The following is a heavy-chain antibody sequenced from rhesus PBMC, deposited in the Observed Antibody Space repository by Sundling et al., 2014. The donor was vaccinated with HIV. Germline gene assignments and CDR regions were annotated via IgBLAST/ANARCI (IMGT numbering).Heavy chain of an antibody. J-gene: IGHJ1*01. V-gene: IGHV3-54*02. CDR1: GLTFSSHG. Sequence: EVQLVESGGGLVQPGGSLRLSCVASGLTFSSHGMHWVRQAPGKGLEWLAVIWSNGNEKYYADSVIDRFTISRDNSKNTLYLQMNNLKLEDTAVYYCATVDRPRDYFDFWGQGALVTVSS. CDR3: ATVDRPRDYFDF. CDR2: IWSNGNEK. D-gene: IGHD3-3*01.